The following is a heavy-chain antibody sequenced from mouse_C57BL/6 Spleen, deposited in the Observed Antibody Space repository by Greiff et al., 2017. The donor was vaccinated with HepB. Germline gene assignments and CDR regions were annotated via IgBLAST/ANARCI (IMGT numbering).Heavy chain of an antibody. CDR2: ISSGSSTI. J-gene: IGHJ4*01. D-gene: IGHD2-1*01. V-gene: IGHV5-17*01. CDR3: ARRAYGNYVGNAMDY. CDR1: GFTFSDYG. Sequence: EVKVVESGGGLVKPGGSLKLSCAASGFTFSDYGMHWVRQAPEKGLEWVAYISSGSSTIYYADTVKGRFTISRDNAKNTLFLQMTSLRSEDTAMYYCARRAYGNYVGNAMDYWGQGTSVTVSS.